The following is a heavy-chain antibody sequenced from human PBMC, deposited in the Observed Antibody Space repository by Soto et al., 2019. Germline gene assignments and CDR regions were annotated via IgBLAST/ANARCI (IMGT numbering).Heavy chain of an antibody. D-gene: IGHD3-3*02. CDR3: ARSLFLASTDTEPFDS. CDR2: ISGGGNDA. J-gene: IGHJ4*02. CDR1: RFTFSSYA. Sequence: CLRLSCAASRFTFSSYAMSWVRQAPGKGLEWVSSISGGGNDAYYADSVKGRFTISRDNSQNTLYLQMSSLRADDTAVYYCARSLFLASTDTEPFDSWGQGALVAVSS. V-gene: IGHV3-23*01.